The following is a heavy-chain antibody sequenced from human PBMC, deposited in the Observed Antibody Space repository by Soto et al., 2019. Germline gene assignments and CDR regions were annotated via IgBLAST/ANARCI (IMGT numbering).Heavy chain of an antibody. J-gene: IGHJ6*02. CDR1: GGSISSSNW. Sequence: SETLSLTCAVSGGSISSSNWWSWVRQPPGKGLEWIGETYHSGSTNYNPSLKSRVTISVDKSKNQFSLKLSSVTAADTAVYYCVKSPVTGYYYYGMDVWGQGTTVTVSS. V-gene: IGHV4-4*02. CDR2: TYHSGST. CDR3: VKSPVTGYYYYGMDV. D-gene: IGHD5-18*01.